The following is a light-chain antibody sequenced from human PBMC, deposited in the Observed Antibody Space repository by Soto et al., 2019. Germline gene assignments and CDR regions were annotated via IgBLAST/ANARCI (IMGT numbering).Light chain of an antibody. CDR1: QGIRSY. Sequence: DIQMTQSPSSLSASVGDRVTITCRAGQGIRSYLNWYQQKPGKPPQLLIYATSFLQIGVPSRFSASGSGTDFSLVITDLQLEDSATYYCQQGYTSRWTSGQGTKVEI. J-gene: IGKJ1*01. CDR2: ATS. V-gene: IGKV1-39*01. CDR3: QQGYTSRWT.